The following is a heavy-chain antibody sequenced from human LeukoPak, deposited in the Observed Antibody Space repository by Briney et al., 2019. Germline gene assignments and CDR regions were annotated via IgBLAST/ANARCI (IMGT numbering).Heavy chain of an antibody. J-gene: IGHJ6*04. CDR2: INGGNGDT. CDR3: ARTPGPMVRGLKFYYYGMDV. CDR1: GYTFIMYA. Sequence: ASVKVSCTTSGYTFIMYAIHWVRQAPGQRLEWMGWINGGNGDTKYSQRFQGRVTITRDIAATTAHMDLSSLRSDDTAVYYCARTPGPMVRGLKFYYYGMDVWGKGTTVTVSS. V-gene: IGHV1-3*01. D-gene: IGHD3-10*01.